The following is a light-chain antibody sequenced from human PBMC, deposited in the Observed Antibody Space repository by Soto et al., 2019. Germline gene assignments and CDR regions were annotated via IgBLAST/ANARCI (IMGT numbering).Light chain of an antibody. V-gene: IGKV2-24*01. J-gene: IGKJ1*01. Sequence: DIVMTQTPLSSPVTLGQPASISCRSSQSLVHSDGNTYLSWLQQRPGQPPRLLIYKISNRLPGVPDRFSGSEAGTDFTLKISRVEAEDVGVYYCMQATYFPRTFGQGTKVEIK. CDR3: MQATYFPRT. CDR1: QSLVHSDGNTY. CDR2: KIS.